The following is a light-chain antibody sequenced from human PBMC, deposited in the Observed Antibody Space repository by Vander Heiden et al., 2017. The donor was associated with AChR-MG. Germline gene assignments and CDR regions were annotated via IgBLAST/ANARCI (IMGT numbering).Light chain of an antibody. J-gene: IGKJ4*01. CDR3: QQHYSTPLT. V-gene: IGKV4-1*01. CDR2: WAS. Sequence: DIVMTQSPDSLAVSLGERATINCKSSKSVLYSSDNKNYLAWYQQKPGQPPKVRIYWASIRESGVPDRFSGSGSGTDFTLTISSLQAEDVAVYYCQQHYSTPLTFGGGTKVEIK. CDR1: KSVLYSSDNKNY.